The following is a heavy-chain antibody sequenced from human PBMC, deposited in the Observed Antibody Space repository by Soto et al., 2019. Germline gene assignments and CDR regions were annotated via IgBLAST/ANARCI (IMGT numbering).Heavy chain of an antibody. V-gene: IGHV1-2*02. CDR3: VRDLRRQWRRLDPESYTGMDV. Sequence: ASVKVSCKSSGYILSDYCIHWVRQAPGQGLEWLGWMKPADGGPNYAQNFQGRVIMTRDTSTDTDYMELTRLTSDDTAVYFCVRDLRRQWRRLDPESYTGMDVWGQGTTVTVSS. J-gene: IGHJ6*02. CDR2: MKPADGGP. D-gene: IGHD5-12*01. CDR1: GYILSDYC.